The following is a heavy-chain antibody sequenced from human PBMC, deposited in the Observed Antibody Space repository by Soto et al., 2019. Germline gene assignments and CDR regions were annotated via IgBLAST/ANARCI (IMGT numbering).Heavy chain of an antibody. CDR1: GFTFSSYW. J-gene: IGHJ4*02. V-gene: IGHV3-74*01. D-gene: IGHD2-8*02. CDR2: INSDGSST. Sequence: GGSLRLSCAASGFTFSSYWMHWVRQPPGKGLVWVSRINSDGSSTSYADSVKGRFTISRDNAKNTLYLQMNSLRAEDTAVYYCVRTCLVVAPPTREAYWGQGTLVPVSS. CDR3: VRTCLVVAPPTREAY.